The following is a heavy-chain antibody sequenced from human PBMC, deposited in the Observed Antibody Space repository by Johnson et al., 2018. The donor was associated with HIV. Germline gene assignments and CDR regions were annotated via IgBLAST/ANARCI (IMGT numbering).Heavy chain of an antibody. V-gene: IGHV3-74*02. D-gene: IGHD3-22*01. CDR1: GFTFSNYW. CDR2: INSDGSST. J-gene: IGHJ3*02. Sequence: VQLVESGGGLVQPGGSLRLSCAASGFTFSNYWMHWVRQAPGKGLVWVSRINSDGSSTSYADSVKGRFPISRDNAKNTLYLQMNSLRAEDTAVYFCASAYYYDTSRRPDAFDIWGQGTMVTVSS. CDR3: ASAYYYDTSRRPDAFDI.